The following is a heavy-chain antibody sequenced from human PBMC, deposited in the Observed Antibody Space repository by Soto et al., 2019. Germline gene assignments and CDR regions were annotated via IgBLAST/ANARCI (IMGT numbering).Heavy chain of an antibody. J-gene: IGHJ4*02. CDR2: ISDDGSNT. CDR3: AREVYYDSWSGFNTHPYYFDD. CDR1: GFTFSKYT. D-gene: IGHD3-3*01. V-gene: IGHV3-30-3*01. Sequence: PGGSLRLSCAASGFTFSKYTMHWVRQAPGKGLEWVAAISDDGSNTYYADSVKGRFTISRDNSKNTLYLQMNSLSNEDTAVHYCAREVYYDSWSGFNTHPYYFDDWGQGTLVTVSS.